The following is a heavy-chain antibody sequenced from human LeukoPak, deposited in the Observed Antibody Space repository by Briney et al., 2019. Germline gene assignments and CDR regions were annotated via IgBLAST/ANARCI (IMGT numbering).Heavy chain of an antibody. J-gene: IGHJ4*02. CDR1: GFTFSSYG. Sequence: GWSLRLSCAASGFTFSSYGMSWVRQPPGKGLEWVSAISGRGGSTYYADSVKGRFTTSRDNTKNTLYLQMNSLRAEDTAVYYCAKDLYGDYSFDYWGQGTLVTVSS. V-gene: IGHV3-23*01. CDR3: AKDLYGDYSFDY. CDR2: ISGRGGST. D-gene: IGHD4-17*01.